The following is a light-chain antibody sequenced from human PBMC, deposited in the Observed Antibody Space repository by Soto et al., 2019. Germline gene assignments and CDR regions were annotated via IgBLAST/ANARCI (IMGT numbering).Light chain of an antibody. J-gene: IGLJ2*01. V-gene: IGLV2-8*01. CDR1: SSDVGGYDF. CDR3: SSFAGTNKV. CDR2: EVS. Sequence: QSALTQPPSASGSPGQSVTISCTGTSSDVGGYDFVSWYQQHPGKAPKLIIYEVSQRPSGVPDRVSGSKSDNTASLTVSGLQAEDDADYYCSSFAGTNKVFGGGTKLTVL.